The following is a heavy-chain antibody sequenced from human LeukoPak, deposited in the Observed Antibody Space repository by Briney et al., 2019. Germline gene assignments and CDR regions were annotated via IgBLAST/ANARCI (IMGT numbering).Heavy chain of an antibody. V-gene: IGHV3-74*01. Sequence: GGSLRLSCAASGFTFRRYRMLCVRHAPGRGLVWVSRINGDGITTGYADSVKGGFTISRDNAKNTLYLQMNSLRAEDTAVYYCATGNYYDSRGYYTFGHWGQGTLVTVSS. CDR3: ATGNYYDSRGYYTFGH. J-gene: IGHJ1*01. D-gene: IGHD3-22*01. CDR1: GFTFRRYR. CDR2: INGDGITT.